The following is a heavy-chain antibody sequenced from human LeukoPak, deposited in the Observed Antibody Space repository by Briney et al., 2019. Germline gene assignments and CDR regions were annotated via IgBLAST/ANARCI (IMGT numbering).Heavy chain of an antibody. J-gene: IGHJ4*02. V-gene: IGHV4-59*01. CDR3: ARDQDSSGWYYDY. Sequence: PSKTLSLTCTVSGGSISSYYWSWIRQPPGKGLEWIGYIYYSGSTNYNPSLKSRVAISVDTSKNQFSLKLSSVTAADTAVYYCARDQDSSGWYYDYWGQGTLVTVSS. CDR1: GGSISSYY. D-gene: IGHD6-19*01. CDR2: IYYSGST.